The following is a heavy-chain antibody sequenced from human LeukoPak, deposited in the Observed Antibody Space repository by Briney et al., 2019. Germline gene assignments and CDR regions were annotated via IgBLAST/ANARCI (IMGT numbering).Heavy chain of an antibody. CDR3: AGLGYCSGGSCSTIDY. Sequence: SETLSLTCTVSGGSISSYYWSWIRQPPGKGLEWIGYIYYSGSTNYNPSLESRVTISVDTSKNQFSLKLSSVTAADTAVYYCAGLGYCSGGSCSTIDYWGQGTLVTVSS. D-gene: IGHD2-15*01. CDR2: IYYSGST. V-gene: IGHV4-59*01. CDR1: GGSISSYY. J-gene: IGHJ4*02.